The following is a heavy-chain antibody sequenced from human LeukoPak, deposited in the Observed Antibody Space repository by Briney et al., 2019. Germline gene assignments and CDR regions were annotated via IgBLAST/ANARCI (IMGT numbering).Heavy chain of an antibody. CDR1: GFSISSCN. CDR2: MFYSGST. CDR3: ARGAFLVHAHHAVRM. V-gene: IGHV4-59*08. D-gene: IGHD2-8*01. Sequence: SETMSSTSAASGFSISSCNLSRGRQPPGKGLEWIGYMFYSGSTNSNPSLKSRLTISVDKSKNQFSLQLTPLTAADTAVYYCARGAFLVHAHHAVRMWARETRVTVSS. J-gene: IGHJ3*02.